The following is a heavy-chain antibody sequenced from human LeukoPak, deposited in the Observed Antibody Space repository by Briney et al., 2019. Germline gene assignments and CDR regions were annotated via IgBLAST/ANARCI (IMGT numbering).Heavy chain of an antibody. V-gene: IGHV3-33*06. D-gene: IGHD6-6*01. CDR2: VWYEGNNK. CDR3: AKGAIPARSGPTPYYFDS. CDR1: GFSFSSYG. Sequence: GGSLRLSCAASGFSFSSYGMHWVRRATGKGLEWVAVVWYEGNNKYYADSVKGRFTISRDNSKTTLFLQMDSPTAEDTAGHYCAKGAIPARSGPTPYYFDSWGQGTLVTVSS. J-gene: IGHJ4*02.